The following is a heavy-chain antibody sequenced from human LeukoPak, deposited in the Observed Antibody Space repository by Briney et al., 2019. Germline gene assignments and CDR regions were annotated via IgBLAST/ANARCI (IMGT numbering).Heavy chain of an antibody. Sequence: GASVKVSCKASGYTFTSYYMHWVRQAPGHCLEWMGRINPSGGSTTYAQKFQGRVTMTRDTSTSTFYMELSSLRSEDTAVYYCARSASLGGWFDPWGQGTLATVSS. D-gene: IGHD2-15*01. CDR2: INPSGGST. CDR1: GYTFTSYY. CDR3: ARSASLGGWFDP. V-gene: IGHV1-46*01. J-gene: IGHJ5*02.